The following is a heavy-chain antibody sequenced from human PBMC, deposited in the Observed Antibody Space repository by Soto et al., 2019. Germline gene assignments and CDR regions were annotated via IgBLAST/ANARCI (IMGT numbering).Heavy chain of an antibody. Sequence: GASVKVSCKASGDTFTSYAMHWVRQAPGQRLEWMGWINAGNGNTKYSQKFQGRVTITRDTSASTAYMELSSLGPEDTAVYYCATKLKQLDSGIYRGWGQGTLVTVSS. J-gene: IGHJ4*02. CDR1: GDTFTSYA. V-gene: IGHV1-3*01. CDR2: INAGNGNT. D-gene: IGHD6-6*01. CDR3: ATKLKQLDSGIYRG.